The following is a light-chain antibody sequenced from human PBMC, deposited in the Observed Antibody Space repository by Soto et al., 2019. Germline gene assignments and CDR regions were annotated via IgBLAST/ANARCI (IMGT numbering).Light chain of an antibody. J-gene: IGKJ5*01. CDR2: GAS. Sequence: EKVITQARATLSVSPGERAALSCRASQSVSGNLAWYQQTPGQAPRLLIYGASTRATGIPARFSGSGFGTEFTLTISSPKSEDFAVYYCQQYNYRPPAFGQGTRLRL. CDR1: QSVSGN. V-gene: IGKV3-15*01. CDR3: QQYNYRPPA.